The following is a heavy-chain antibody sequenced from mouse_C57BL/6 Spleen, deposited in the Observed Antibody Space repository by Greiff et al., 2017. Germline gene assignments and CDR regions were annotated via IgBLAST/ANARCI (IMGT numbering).Heavy chain of an antibody. J-gene: IGHJ3*01. D-gene: IGHD2-4*01. V-gene: IGHV1-26*01. CDR1: GYTFTDYY. CDR3: ARISVRRRSPSTYDYGPWFAY. CDR2: INPNNGGT. Sequence: EVQLQQSGPELVKPGASVKISCKASGYTFTDYYMNWVKQSHGKSLEWIGDINPNNGGTSYNQKFKGKATLTVDKSSSTAYMELRSLTSEDSAVYYCARISVRRRSPSTYDYGPWFAYWGQGTLVTVSA.